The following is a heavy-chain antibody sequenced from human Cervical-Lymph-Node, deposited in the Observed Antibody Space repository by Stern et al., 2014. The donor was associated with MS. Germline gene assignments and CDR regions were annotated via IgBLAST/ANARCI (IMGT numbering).Heavy chain of an antibody. CDR3: ASDSEYCSGGSCYSLDY. Sequence: VQLVESGTEVKKPGDSVKVSCKASGYTFTVYGFSWVRQAHGQGLEWMGWISPYNGTTKPAQKFQGRVTMTTDTATTTAYMELRSLRSDDTAVYYCASDSEYCSGGSCYSLDYWGQGTLVTVSS. D-gene: IGHD2-15*01. J-gene: IGHJ4*02. CDR1: GYTFTVYG. V-gene: IGHV1-18*01. CDR2: ISPYNGTT.